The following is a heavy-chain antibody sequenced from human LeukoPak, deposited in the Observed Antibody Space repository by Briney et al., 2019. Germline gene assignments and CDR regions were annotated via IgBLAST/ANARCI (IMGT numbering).Heavy chain of an antibody. V-gene: IGHV3-48*01. CDR2: ISSSSSTI. CDR3: ARDPEAHYYYYMDV. CDR1: GFTFRSYS. Sequence: GGSLRLSXAASGFTFRSYSMNWIRQAPGKGLEWVSYISSSSSTIYYADSVKGRFTISRDNAKNSLYLQMNSLRAEDTAVYYCARDPEAHYYYYMDVWGKGTTVTVSS. J-gene: IGHJ6*03.